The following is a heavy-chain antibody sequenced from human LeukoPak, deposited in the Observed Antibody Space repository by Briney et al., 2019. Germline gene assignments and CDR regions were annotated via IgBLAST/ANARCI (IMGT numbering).Heavy chain of an antibody. CDR2: ISWNSGSI. V-gene: IGHV3-9*01. CDR1: GFTFNTYS. Sequence: GGSLRLSCAASGFTFNTYSMNWVRQAPGKGLEWVSGISWNSGSIGYADSVKGRFTISRDNAKNSLYLQMNSLRAEDTALYYCAKDIRLYYYYGMDVWGQGTTVTVSS. J-gene: IGHJ6*02. D-gene: IGHD6-25*01. CDR3: AKDIRLYYYYGMDV.